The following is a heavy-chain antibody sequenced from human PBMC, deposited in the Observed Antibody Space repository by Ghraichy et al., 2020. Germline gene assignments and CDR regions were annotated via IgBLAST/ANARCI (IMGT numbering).Heavy chain of an antibody. Sequence: GGSLRLSCAASGFTFNKYWMSWVRQAPGKGPEWVANIKQDGIEKDYVDSVKGRFTISRDNAKNLLYLQMNSLRAEDTAVYYCARDPRRKTRVDLIVVDDAFDIWGHGTMVTVSS. CDR3: ARDPRRKTRVDLIVVDDAFDI. CDR1: GFTFNKYW. CDR2: IKQDGIEK. J-gene: IGHJ3*02. D-gene: IGHD2-15*01. V-gene: IGHV3-7*03.